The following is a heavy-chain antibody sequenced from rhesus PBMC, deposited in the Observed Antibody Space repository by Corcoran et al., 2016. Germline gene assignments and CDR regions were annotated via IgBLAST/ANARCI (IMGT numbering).Heavy chain of an antibody. J-gene: IGHJ2*01. CDR3: ARGSRGGWYFDL. V-gene: IGHV4S11*01. Sequence: QVQLQESGPGLVKPLDTLSLTCADFDVSIRSNFCSWTRPPPGKGLEGFGNIYGSGSSTNYNPVLKSRVTRSGDTSKNQFPLKRSSVTAADTAVYYCARGSRGGWYFDLWGPGTPITISS. D-gene: IGHD5-42*01. CDR1: DVSIRSNF. CDR2: IYGSGSST.